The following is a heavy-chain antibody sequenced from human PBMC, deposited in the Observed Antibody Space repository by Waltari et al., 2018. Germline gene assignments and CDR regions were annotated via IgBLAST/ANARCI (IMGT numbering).Heavy chain of an antibody. CDR2: IISSSTI. CDR1: GFNFSSHS. V-gene: IGHV3-48*04. CDR3: ASLRTGWGDSDY. D-gene: IGHD3-16*01. Sequence: EVQLVESGGGLVQPGGSLRLSCAASGFNFSSHSINWVRQAPGKGVEWVSYIISSSTIYYADSVKGRFTISRDNAKNSLYLQMNSLRAEDTAVYYCASLRTGWGDSDYWGQGTLVTVSS. J-gene: IGHJ4*02.